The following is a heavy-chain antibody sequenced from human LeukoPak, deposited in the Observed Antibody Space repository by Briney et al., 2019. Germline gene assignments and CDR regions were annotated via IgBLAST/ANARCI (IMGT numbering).Heavy chain of an antibody. CDR2: IKSKSDGGTT. CDR1: RFTFSSYW. V-gene: IGHV3-15*01. CDR3: TALLFGSSWYER. D-gene: IGHD6-13*01. J-gene: IGHJ4*02. Sequence: GGSLRLSCAASRFTFSSYWMHWVRQAPGKGLEWVGRIKSKSDGGTTDYAAPVKGRFTVSRDDSKNTLYLQMNSLNTDDAAVYYCTALLFGSSWYERWGQGTLVTVSS.